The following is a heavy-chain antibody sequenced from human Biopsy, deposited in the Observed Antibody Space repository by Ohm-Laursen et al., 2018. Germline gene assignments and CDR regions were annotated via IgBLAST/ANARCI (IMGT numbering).Heavy chain of an antibody. CDR1: GGSISGHF. J-gene: IGHJ3*02. Sequence: SDTLSLTCTVSGGSISGHFWSWVRRPAGRGLEWIGRVYVGGSNNYNPSLRSRVSLSVDTSKNQFSLMLSGVTAADTAVYYCVSIFHTNNERRPFDMWGQGTMVAVS. CDR3: VSIFHTNNERRPFDM. CDR2: VYVGGSN. D-gene: IGHD2-21*01. V-gene: IGHV4-4*07.